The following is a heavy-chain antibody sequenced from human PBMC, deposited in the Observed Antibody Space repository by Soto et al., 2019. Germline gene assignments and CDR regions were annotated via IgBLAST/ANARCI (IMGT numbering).Heavy chain of an antibody. Sequence: QVQLVQSGTEVKKPGASVKVSCKASGYTFINYYIHWVRQAPGQGLEWMGLINPSGGSTTSAQKFQGRVTMAGDTSTRTVFMDLNNLRSEGTATYYCSRMGGGKNIWGDFWGQGTLVTVSS. V-gene: IGHV1-46*03. CDR3: SRMGGGKNIWGDF. CDR2: INPSGGST. J-gene: IGHJ4*02. D-gene: IGHD3-16*01. CDR1: GYTFINYY.